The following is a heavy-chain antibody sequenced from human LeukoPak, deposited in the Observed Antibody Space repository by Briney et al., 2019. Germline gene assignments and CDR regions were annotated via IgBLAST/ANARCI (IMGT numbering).Heavy chain of an antibody. D-gene: IGHD3-10*01. J-gene: IGHJ4*02. CDR2: ISDGGGNT. V-gene: IGHV3-23*01. Sequence: GGSLRLSCAASGFTFSTYAMSWVRQAPGMRLEWVSSISDGGGNTHYAASVKGRFTISRDNSRNTLYLQMNSLRAEDTALYYCVKFFLPYLAGGTGSRWGQGTLVTVSS. CDR1: GFTFSTYA. CDR3: VKFFLPYLAGGTGSR.